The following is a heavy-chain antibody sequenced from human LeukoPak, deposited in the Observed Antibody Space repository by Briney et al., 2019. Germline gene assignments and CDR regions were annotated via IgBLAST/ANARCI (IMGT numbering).Heavy chain of an antibody. V-gene: IGHV3-7*01. D-gene: IGHD6-19*01. Sequence: GGSLRLSCAASGFILNNYWMSWVRQAPGKGLEWVANIKKDGSERYYVDSVKGRFTISRDNAKNSLYLQMNSLRAEDTAVYYCARSVAGFDYWGQGNPVTVSS. CDR1: GFILNNYW. CDR3: ARSVAGFDY. J-gene: IGHJ4*02. CDR2: IKKDGSER.